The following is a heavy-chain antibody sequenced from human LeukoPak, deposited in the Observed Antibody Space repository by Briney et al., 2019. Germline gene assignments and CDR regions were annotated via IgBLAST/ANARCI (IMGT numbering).Heavy chain of an antibody. V-gene: IGHV3-66*02. Sequence: GGSLRLSCAASGFNFSSYWMHWVRQAPGKGLEWVSVIYSGGSTYYADSVKGRFTISRDNSKNTLYLQMNSLRAEDTAVYYCVNRDDYWGQGTLVTVSS. CDR3: VNRDDY. D-gene: IGHD2/OR15-2a*01. J-gene: IGHJ4*02. CDR2: IYSGGST. CDR1: GFNFSSYW.